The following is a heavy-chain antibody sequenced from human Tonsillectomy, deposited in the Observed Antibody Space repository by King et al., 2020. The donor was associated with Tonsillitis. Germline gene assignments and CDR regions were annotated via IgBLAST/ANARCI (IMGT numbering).Heavy chain of an antibody. CDR1: GGSISSYY. J-gene: IGHJ3*02. D-gene: IGHD1-1*01. CDR2: IYYSGST. CDR3: ARYNQLGDAFDI. Sequence: QLQLQESGPGLVKPSETLSLTCTVSGGSISSYYWSWIRQPPGKGLECIGYIYYSGSTNYNPSLKSRVTISVDTSKNQFSLKLSSVIAADTAVYYCARYNQLGDAFDIWGQGTMVTVSS. V-gene: IGHV4-59*01.